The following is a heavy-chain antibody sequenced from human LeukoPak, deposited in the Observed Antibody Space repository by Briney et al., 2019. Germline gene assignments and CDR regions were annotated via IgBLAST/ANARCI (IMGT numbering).Heavy chain of an antibody. CDR2: IYYSGYT. CDR1: GGSISSSSFY. D-gene: IGHD6-19*01. CDR3: ARGVSSGWREYYYYYYMDV. J-gene: IGHJ6*03. V-gene: IGHV4-39*07. Sequence: SSETLSLTCTVSGGSISSSSFYWGWIRQPPGKGLEWIGSIYYSGYTYYNPSLKSRVTISVDTSKNQFSLKLSSVTAADTAVYYCARGVSSGWREYYYYYYMDVWGKGTTVTVSS.